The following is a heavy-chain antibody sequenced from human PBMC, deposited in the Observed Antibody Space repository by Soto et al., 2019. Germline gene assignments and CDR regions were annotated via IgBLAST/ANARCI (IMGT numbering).Heavy chain of an antibody. CDR1: GGTFSSYA. D-gene: IGHD6-19*01. J-gene: IGHJ6*02. CDR2: IIPIFGTA. V-gene: IGHV1-69*13. Sequence: SVKVSCKASGGTFSSYAISWVRQAPGQGLEWKGGIIPIFGTANYAQKFQGRVTITADESTSTAYMELSSLRSEDTAVYYCARSGVLSFSFGWYPARGGYYYYGMDVWGQGTTVTVSS. CDR3: ARSGVLSFSFGWYPARGGYYYYGMDV.